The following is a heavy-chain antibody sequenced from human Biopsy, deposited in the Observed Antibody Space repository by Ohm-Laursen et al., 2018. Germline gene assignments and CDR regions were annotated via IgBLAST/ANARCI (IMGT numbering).Heavy chain of an antibody. CDR1: GGTFSSYD. CDR3: ARGGLNYWYFDL. CDR2: INPNSGGT. D-gene: IGHD1-26*01. J-gene: IGHJ2*01. V-gene: IGHV1-2*02. Sequence: GSSVKVSCKASGGTFSSYDISWPRQAPGQGLEWMGWINPNSGGTNYAQKFQGRVTMTRDTSMSTAYMELNRLRSDDTAVYYCARGGLNYWYFDLWGRGTLVTVSS.